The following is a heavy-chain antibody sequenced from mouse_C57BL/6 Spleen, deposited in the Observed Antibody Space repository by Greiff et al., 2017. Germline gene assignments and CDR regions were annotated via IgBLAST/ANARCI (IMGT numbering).Heavy chain of an antibody. D-gene: IGHD1-1*01. J-gene: IGHJ2*01. CDR1: GYTFTSYW. CDR3: ARDGILLRYFDY. V-gene: IGHV1-64*01. CDR2: IHPNSGGT. Sequence: QVQLQQPGAELVKPGASVKLSCKASGYTFTSYWMHWVKQRPGQGLEWIGMIHPNSGGTNYNEKFKSKATLTVDKSASTAYMQLSSLASEDSAVYYCARDGILLRYFDYWGQGTTLTVSS.